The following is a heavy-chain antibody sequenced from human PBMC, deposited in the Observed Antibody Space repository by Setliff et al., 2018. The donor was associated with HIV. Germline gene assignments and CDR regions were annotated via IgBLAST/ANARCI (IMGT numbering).Heavy chain of an antibody. Sequence: SVKVSCKASGYTFSAYAVNWVRQAPGQGLEWMGRIISILGTPNYSHKFKGRVTITADKSTTTSYMELSSLRSEDTGVYYCAIGSSNWPHRPNNYYFDYWGQGTPVTV. CDR3: AIGSSNWPHRPNNYYFDY. CDR1: GYTFSAYA. D-gene: IGHD6-13*01. V-gene: IGHV1-69*04. J-gene: IGHJ4*02. CDR2: IISILGTP.